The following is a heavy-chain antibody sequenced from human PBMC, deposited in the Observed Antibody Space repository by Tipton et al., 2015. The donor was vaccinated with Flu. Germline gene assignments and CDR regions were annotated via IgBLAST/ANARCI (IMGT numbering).Heavy chain of an antibody. CDR1: GGSFSGYY. CDR2: IYYSGST. CDR3: ASYSGSYEVDY. J-gene: IGHJ4*02. Sequence: GLVKPSETLSLTCAVYGGSFSGYYWSWIRQPPGKGLEWIGSIYYSGSTYYTPSLKSRVTISVDTSKNQFSLKLTSVTAADTAVYYCASYSGSYEVDYWGQGTLVTVSS. V-gene: IGHV4-34*01. D-gene: IGHD1-26*01.